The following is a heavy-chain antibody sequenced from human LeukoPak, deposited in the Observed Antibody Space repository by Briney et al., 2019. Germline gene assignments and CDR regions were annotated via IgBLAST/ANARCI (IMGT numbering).Heavy chain of an antibody. Sequence: ASVKVSCKASGYTFTSYGISWVRQAPGQGLEWMGWISAYNGNTNYAQKLQGRVTMTTDTSTSTAYMELRSLRSDDTAVYYCARDLTITIFGVASMSHDAFDIWGQGTMVTVSS. CDR2: ISAYNGNT. D-gene: IGHD3-3*01. CDR3: ARDLTITIFGVASMSHDAFDI. J-gene: IGHJ3*02. CDR1: GYTFTSYG. V-gene: IGHV1-18*01.